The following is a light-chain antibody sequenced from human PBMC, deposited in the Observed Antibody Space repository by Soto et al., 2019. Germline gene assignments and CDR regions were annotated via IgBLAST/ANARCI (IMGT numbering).Light chain of an antibody. V-gene: IGLV1-40*01. CDR1: SSNIGSTYD. CDR3: QSYDDSLSVHYV. CDR2: GNT. Sequence: QSVLTQPPSVSGAPGQRVTISCTGSSSNIGSTYDVQWYQQLPGTAPKLLIHGNTDRPSGVPDGFSGSKSGTSAFLAITGLQADDEADYYCQSYDDSLSVHYVFGTGTKLTVL. J-gene: IGLJ1*01.